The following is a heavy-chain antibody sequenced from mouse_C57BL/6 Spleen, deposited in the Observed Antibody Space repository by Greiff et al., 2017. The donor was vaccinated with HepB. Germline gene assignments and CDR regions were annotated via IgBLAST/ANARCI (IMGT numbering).Heavy chain of an antibody. CDR1: GYTFTSYG. Sequence: QVQLKESGAELARPGASVKLSCKASGYTFTSYGISWVKQRTGQGLEWIGEIYPRSGNTYYNETFKGKATLTADKSSSTAYMELRSLTSEDSAVYFCARIITTVVDPYYFDYWGQGATLTVSS. J-gene: IGHJ2*01. CDR2: IYPRSGNT. V-gene: IGHV1-81*01. CDR3: ARIITTVVDPYYFDY. D-gene: IGHD1-1*01.